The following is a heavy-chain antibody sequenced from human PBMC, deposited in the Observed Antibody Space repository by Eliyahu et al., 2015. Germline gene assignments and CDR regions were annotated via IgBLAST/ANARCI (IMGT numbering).Heavy chain of an antibody. D-gene: IGHD1-26*01. Sequence: EVQLVESGGGLVQPGGSLTLSCAASGLTFXRFGMDWFRQAPGKGLEWVSHIGSSISTTYYADSVKGRFTISRDDAKNSLFLQMDSLRAEDTGLYYCARDPKWDSPDLWGQGTRVTVSS. CDR3: ARDPKWDSPDL. CDR2: IGSSISTT. CDR1: GLTFXRFG. J-gene: IGHJ4*02. V-gene: IGHV3-48*04.